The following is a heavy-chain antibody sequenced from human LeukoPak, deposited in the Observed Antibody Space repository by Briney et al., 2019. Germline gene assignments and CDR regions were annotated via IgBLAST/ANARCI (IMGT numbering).Heavy chain of an antibody. V-gene: IGHV4-59*12. J-gene: IGHJ4*02. CDR1: GGSISSYY. D-gene: IGHD3-22*01. CDR2: IYYSGST. Sequence: PSETLSLTCTVSGGSISSYYWSWIRQPPGKGLEWIGYIYYSGSTNYNPSLKSRVTISVDTSKNQFSLKLSSVTAADTAVYYCARGRKSLYYYDSSGYYGSRGYFDYWGQGTLVTVSS. CDR3: ARGRKSLYYYDSSGYYGSRGYFDY.